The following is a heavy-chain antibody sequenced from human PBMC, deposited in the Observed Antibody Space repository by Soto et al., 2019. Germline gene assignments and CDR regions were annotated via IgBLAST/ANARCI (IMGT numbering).Heavy chain of an antibody. D-gene: IGHD1-1*01. CDR3: ARRREGTGRTLDY. Sequence: EVHLVESGGGLVQRGGSLRLSCAASGFTFRAYWMSWVRQAPGQGLEWVANRDQDGSVKYYVDSVRGRFTISRDNAHNSLYLQTNSRRDEDTAVYFCARRREGTGRTLDYWGQGTLVTVSS. CDR2: RDQDGSVK. V-gene: IGHV3-7*05. CDR1: GFTFRAYW. J-gene: IGHJ4*02.